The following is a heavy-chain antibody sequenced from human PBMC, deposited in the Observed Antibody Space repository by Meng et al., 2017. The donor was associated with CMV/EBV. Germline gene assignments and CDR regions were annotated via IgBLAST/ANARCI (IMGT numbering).Heavy chain of an antibody. V-gene: IGHV4-39*07. J-gene: IGHJ4*02. CDR1: GGSISSSGYY. Sequence: EVGSGCVKPLETLHLPCTVSGGSISSSGYYWGWIRQPPGKGLEWIGSIYYSGSTYYNPSLKSRVTISVDTSKNQFSLKLSSVTAADTAVYYCARAQYSSSCDYWGQGTLVTVSS. CDR2: IYYSGST. D-gene: IGHD6-13*01. CDR3: ARAQYSSSCDY.